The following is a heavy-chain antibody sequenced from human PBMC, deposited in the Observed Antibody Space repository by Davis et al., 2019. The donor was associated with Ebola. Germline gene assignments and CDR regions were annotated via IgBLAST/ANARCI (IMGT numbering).Heavy chain of an antibody. CDR1: GASTGSDDYY. J-gene: IGHJ4*02. CDR3: ARMGSLVPTSYFDF. Sequence: PSETLSLTCTVPGASTGSDDYYWSWIRQPPGKGLEWIGYIYYNGASYYNPSLESRVSISINTSKNQFSLTINSVTAAETARYYCARMGSLVPTSYFDFWGQGTLVTVSS. D-gene: IGHD4/OR15-4a*01. CDR2: IYYNGAS. V-gene: IGHV4-30-4*01.